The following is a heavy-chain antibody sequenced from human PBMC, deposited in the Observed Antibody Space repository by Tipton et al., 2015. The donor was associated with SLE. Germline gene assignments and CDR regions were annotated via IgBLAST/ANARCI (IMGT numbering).Heavy chain of an antibody. Sequence: RSLRLSCAASGFTFSNYGMHWVRQAPGKGLEWVSGIGWDSRNIGYADSVNGRFTVSRDNAKNYLYLQMTSLRPEDTAFYYCAKDKGYGAHEIFDYWGQGTLVTVSS. J-gene: IGHJ4*02. D-gene: IGHD5-12*01. V-gene: IGHV3-9*01. CDR2: IGWDSRNI. CDR3: AKDKGYGAHEIFDY. CDR1: GFTFSNYG.